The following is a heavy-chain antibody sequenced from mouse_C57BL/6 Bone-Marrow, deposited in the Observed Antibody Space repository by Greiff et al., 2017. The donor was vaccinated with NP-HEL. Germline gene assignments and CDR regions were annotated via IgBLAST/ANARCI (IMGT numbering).Heavy chain of an antibody. J-gene: IGHJ1*03. Sequence: QVQLQQPGAELVKPGASVKLSCKASGYTFTSYWMHWVKQRPGRGLEWIGRIDPNSGGTKYNEKFKSKATLTVAKPSRTAYMQLSSLTSEDSAVYYCARCRVTTVVATDWYFDVWGTGTTVTVSS. CDR1: GYTFTSYW. CDR2: IDPNSGGT. D-gene: IGHD1-1*01. CDR3: ARCRVTTVVATDWYFDV. V-gene: IGHV1-72*01.